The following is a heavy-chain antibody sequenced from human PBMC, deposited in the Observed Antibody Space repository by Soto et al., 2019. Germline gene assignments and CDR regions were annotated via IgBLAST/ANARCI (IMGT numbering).Heavy chain of an antibody. CDR1: GFTFSSYD. Sequence: ESGGGLVQPGGSLRLSCAASGFTFSSYDMHWVRQATGKGLEWVSAIGTAGDTYYPGSVKGRFTISRENAKNSLYLQMNSLRAGDTAVYYCARGGYGDDGDAFDIWGQGTMVTVSS. CDR3: ARGGYGDDGDAFDI. J-gene: IGHJ3*02. V-gene: IGHV3-13*01. CDR2: IGTAGDT. D-gene: IGHD4-17*01.